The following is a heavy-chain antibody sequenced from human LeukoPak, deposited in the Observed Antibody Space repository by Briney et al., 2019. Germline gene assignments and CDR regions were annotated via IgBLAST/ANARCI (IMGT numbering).Heavy chain of an antibody. Sequence: GESLKISCKGSGYSFTSYWIGWVRQMPGKGLEWMGIIYPGDSGTRYSLSFQGQVTISAGKSISTAYLQWSSLKASDTAMYYCARPAPDHHDAFDIWGQGTMVTVSS. D-gene: IGHD1-14*01. J-gene: IGHJ3*02. V-gene: IGHV5-51*01. CDR2: IYPGDSGT. CDR1: GYSFTSYW. CDR3: ARPAPDHHDAFDI.